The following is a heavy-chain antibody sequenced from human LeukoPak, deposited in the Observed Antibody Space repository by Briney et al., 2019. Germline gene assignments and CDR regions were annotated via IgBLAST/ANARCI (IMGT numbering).Heavy chain of an antibody. CDR3: TTDGYGSGNGSPFDY. Sequence: GGSLRLSCAASGFTFSNAWMSWVRQAPGKGLEWVGRIKSKTDGGTTDYAAPVKGRFTISRDDSKNTLYLQMNSLKTEDTAVYYCTTDGYGSGNGSPFDYWGQGTLVTVSS. CDR1: GFTFSNAW. D-gene: IGHD6-19*01. V-gene: IGHV3-15*01. J-gene: IGHJ4*02. CDR2: IKSKTDGGTT.